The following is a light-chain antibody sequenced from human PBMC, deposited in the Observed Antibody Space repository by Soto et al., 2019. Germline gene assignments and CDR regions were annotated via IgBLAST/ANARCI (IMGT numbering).Light chain of an antibody. V-gene: IGKV1-5*01. Sequence: DIQMTQSPSTRSEPVGDKVTITCRASQRISSWLAWYQQKPGKAPKLLIYDASSLESGVPSRFSGSGSGTEFTLTISSLQPDDFATYYCQQYNSYTYTFGQGTKLEIK. CDR2: DAS. CDR1: QRISSW. J-gene: IGKJ2*01. CDR3: QQYNSYTYT.